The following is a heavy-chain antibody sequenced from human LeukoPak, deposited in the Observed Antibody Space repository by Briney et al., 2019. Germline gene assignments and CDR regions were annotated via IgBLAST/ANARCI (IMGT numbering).Heavy chain of an antibody. J-gene: IGHJ5*02. CDR2: INPNSGGT. D-gene: IGHD2-2*01. Sequence: GASVKVSCKASGCTFTGYYMHWVRQAPGQGLEWMGRINPNSGGTNYAQKFQGRVTMTRDTSISTAYMELSRLRSDDTAVYYCARGGHADIVVVPAAPNNWFDPWGQGTLVTVSS. V-gene: IGHV1-2*06. CDR3: ARGGHADIVVVPAAPNNWFDP. CDR1: GCTFTGYY.